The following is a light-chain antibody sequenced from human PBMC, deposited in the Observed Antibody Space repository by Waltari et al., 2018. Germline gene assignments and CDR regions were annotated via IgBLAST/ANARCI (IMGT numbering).Light chain of an antibody. CDR2: DVS. Sequence: QSALTQPASVSGSPGQSITISCTGTSSDIGGYNYVSWYQQHPGKAPKLMIYDVSKRPSGVSNRFSGSKSGNTVSLTISGLQTVDEADYYCSSYTSSSSRVFWTGTKVTVL. J-gene: IGLJ1*01. V-gene: IGLV2-14*01. CDR1: SSDIGGYNY. CDR3: SSYTSSSSRV.